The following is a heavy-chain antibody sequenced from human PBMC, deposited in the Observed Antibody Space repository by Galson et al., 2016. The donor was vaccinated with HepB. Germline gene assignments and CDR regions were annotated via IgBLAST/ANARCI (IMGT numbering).Heavy chain of an antibody. CDR3: ARASHSGYDWYFDL. D-gene: IGHD5-12*01. CDR1: GGSISSSNW. CDR2: IYHSGST. J-gene: IGHJ2*01. Sequence: ETLSLTCAVSGGSISSSNWWSWVRQPPGKGLEWIGEIYHSGSTKYNPSLKSRVTISVDKSKNQFSLKLSSVTAADTAVCYCARASHSGYDWYFDLWGRGTLVTVAS. V-gene: IGHV4-4*02.